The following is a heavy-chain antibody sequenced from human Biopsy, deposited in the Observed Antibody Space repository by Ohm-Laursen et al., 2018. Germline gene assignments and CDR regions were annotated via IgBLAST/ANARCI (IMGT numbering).Heavy chain of an antibody. V-gene: IGHV1-24*01. D-gene: IGHD1-1*01. CDR3: AADINVWNVNY. J-gene: IGHJ4*02. CDR2: FAPENGKT. Sequence: GASVKVSCKVSGYTLNELSMHWVRQVPGKGLEWMGGFAPENGKTVYAQNFQARVSLTEDTSTDTAYMELRSLGSEDTAVYYCAADINVWNVNYWGQGTQVTVSS. CDR1: GYTLNELS.